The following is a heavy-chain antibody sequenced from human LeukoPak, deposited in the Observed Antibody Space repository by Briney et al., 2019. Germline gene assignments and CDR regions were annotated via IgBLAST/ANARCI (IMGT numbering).Heavy chain of an antibody. CDR1: GFTFSSYS. D-gene: IGHD6-13*01. J-gene: IGHJ4*02. CDR3: ARDRTSSWYYGVTDY. CDR2: ISSSSSTI. V-gene: IGHV3-48*04. Sequence: PGGSLRLSCAASGFTFSSYSMNWVRQAPGKGLEWVSYISSSSSTIYYAGSVKGRFTISRDNAKNSLYLQMNSLRAEDTAVYYCARDRTSSWYYGVTDYWGQGTLVTVSS.